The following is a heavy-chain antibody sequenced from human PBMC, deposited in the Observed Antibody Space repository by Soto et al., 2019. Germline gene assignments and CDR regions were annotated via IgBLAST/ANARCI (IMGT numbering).Heavy chain of an antibody. D-gene: IGHD3-22*01. J-gene: IGHJ6*02. CDR1: GGSISSYY. V-gene: IGHV4-59*01. CDR3: ARAVGSSGYYYHYYYGMDV. Sequence: TLSLTCTVSGGSISSYYWSWIRQPPGKGLEWIGYIYYSGSTNYNPSLKSRVTISVDTSKNQFSLKLSSVTAADTAVYYCARAVGSSGYYYHYYYGMDVWGQGTTVTVSS. CDR2: IYYSGST.